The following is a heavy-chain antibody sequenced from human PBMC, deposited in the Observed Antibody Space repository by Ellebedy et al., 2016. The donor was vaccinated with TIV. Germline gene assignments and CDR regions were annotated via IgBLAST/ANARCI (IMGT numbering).Heavy chain of an antibody. CDR1: GYTFTSYA. V-gene: IGHV1-3*01. CDR2: INAGNGNT. CDR3: ARTRPLGYGDNYYFDY. J-gene: IGHJ4*02. D-gene: IGHD4-23*01. Sequence: ASVKVSCKASGYTFTSYAMHWVRQAPGQRLEWMGWINAGNGNTKYSQKFQGRVTITRDTSASTAYMELSSLRSEDTAVYYCARTRPLGYGDNYYFDYWGQGTLVTVSS.